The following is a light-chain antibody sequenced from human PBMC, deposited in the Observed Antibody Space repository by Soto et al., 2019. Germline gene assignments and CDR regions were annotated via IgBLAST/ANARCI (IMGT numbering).Light chain of an antibody. CDR3: QQYNNWRGT. V-gene: IGKV3-15*01. CDR2: GAS. CDR1: QSVSSN. J-gene: IGKJ1*01. Sequence: EIVLTQSPGTLSLSPGERATLSCRASQSVSSNLAWYQQKPGQAPRLLIYGASTRATGIPARFSGSRSGTEFTLTISSLQSEDFAVYYCQQYNNWRGTFGQGTKVEIK.